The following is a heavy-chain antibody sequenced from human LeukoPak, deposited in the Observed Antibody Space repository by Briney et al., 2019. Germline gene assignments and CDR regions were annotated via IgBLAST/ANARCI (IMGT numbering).Heavy chain of an antibody. CDR3: ANTGDCSHINCSRALDT. D-gene: IGHD2-15*01. CDR2: ISYDGSNK. Sequence: GGCLRLSCAASGFTFSSSTMHWVRQAPGKGLEWLTVISYDGSNKYYADSVQGRFTISRHNSKTTLYLQTNSLRAEDTAVYSCANTGDCSHINCSRALDTWGQGTLVTVSS. CDR1: GFTFSSST. V-gene: IGHV3-30-3*01. J-gene: IGHJ3*02.